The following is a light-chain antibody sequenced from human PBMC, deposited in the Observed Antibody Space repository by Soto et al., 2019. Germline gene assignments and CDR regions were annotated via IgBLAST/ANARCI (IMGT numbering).Light chain of an antibody. J-gene: IGKJ3*01. CDR1: QSVSVNS. CDR3: QQYGGAPFT. CDR2: AAS. V-gene: IGKV3-20*01. Sequence: EIVLTQSPGTLSLSPGERATLSCRASQSVSVNSLAWYQQKCGQAPRLLIYAASTRATGAPDRFSGTVSATDFALTISRRETGDPAVEYCQQYGGAPFTFGPG.